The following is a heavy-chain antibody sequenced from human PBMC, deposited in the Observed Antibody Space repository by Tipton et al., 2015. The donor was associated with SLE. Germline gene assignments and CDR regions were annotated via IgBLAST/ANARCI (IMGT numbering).Heavy chain of an antibody. Sequence: TLSLTCAVSGASIASISNDGYSWGWIRQPPGKGLEWIGFIHYSGSSDNSVYSYYNPSLRSRVTISLDISKNQFSLSLNSVTAADTATYYCATVGKHQVLSLEYWGQGAPVMVSS. CDR3: ATVGKHQVLSLEY. CDR2: IHYSGSS. D-gene: IGHD1-26*01. J-gene: IGHJ4*02. V-gene: IGHV4-30-2*01. CDR1: GASIASISNDGYS.